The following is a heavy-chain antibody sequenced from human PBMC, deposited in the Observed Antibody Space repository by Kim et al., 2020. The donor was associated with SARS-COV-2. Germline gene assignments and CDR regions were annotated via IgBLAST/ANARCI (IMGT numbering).Heavy chain of an antibody. V-gene: IGHV3-23*01. Sequence: GGSLRLSCTASGFSLSTYAMNWVRQAPGKGLDWVSGVSGSGGSTYYADSVKGRFTISRDSSKNTLYLQMNSLRAEDTAVYYCAKVTSCYYNSGSSIDWWGQGTMVTVSS. CDR2: VSGSGGST. CDR3: AKVTSCYYNSGSSIDW. D-gene: IGHD3-10*01. J-gene: IGHJ1*01. CDR1: GFSLSTYA.